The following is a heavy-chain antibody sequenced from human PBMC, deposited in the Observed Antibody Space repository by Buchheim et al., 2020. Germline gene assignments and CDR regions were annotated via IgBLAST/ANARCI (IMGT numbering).Heavy chain of an antibody. V-gene: IGHV3-48*01. J-gene: IGHJ6*03. CDR2: ISSSSSTI. CDR1: GFSFSTYS. CDR3: AREAYYYMDV. Sequence: EVQLVESGGGLVQPGGSLRLSCAASGFSFSTYSMNWVHQAPGKGLEWVSYISSSSSTIYYADSVKGRFTISRDNAKNSLFLQMNSLRAEDTAVYYCAREAYYYMDVWGKGTT.